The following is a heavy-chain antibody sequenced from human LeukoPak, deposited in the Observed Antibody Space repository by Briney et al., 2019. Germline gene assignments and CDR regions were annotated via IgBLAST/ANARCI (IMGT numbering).Heavy chain of an antibody. CDR2: ISSGSSFT. D-gene: IGHD3-10*01. CDR1: GFTFSSYS. V-gene: IGHV3-21*04. Sequence: PGGSLRLSCAASGFTFSSYSMNWVRQAPGEALEWVSSISSGSSFTYYADSVKGRFTISRDNAKNSLYLQMNSLRAEDTAVYYCARDSSGSDHFDNWGQGTLVTVSS. CDR3: ARDSSGSDHFDN. J-gene: IGHJ4*02.